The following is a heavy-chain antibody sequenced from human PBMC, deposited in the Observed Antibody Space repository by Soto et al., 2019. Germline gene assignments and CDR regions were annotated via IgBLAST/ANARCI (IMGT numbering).Heavy chain of an antibody. Sequence: EVQLVESGGGLVKPGGSLRLSCAASGFTFSNAWMSWVRQDPGKGLEWVGRIKSKTDGGTTDYAAPVKGRFTISRDDSKNTLYLQMNSLKTEDTAVYYCTTVDGLVAAGLYYYYYGMDVWGQGTTVTVSS. CDR1: GFTFSNAW. J-gene: IGHJ6*02. CDR3: TTVDGLVAAGLYYYYYGMDV. D-gene: IGHD6-13*01. CDR2: IKSKTDGGTT. V-gene: IGHV3-15*01.